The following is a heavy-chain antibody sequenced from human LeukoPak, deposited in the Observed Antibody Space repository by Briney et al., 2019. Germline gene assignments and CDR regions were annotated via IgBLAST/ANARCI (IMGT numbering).Heavy chain of an antibody. CDR1: GYTFTGYY. V-gene: IGHV1-2*06. D-gene: IGHD5-18*01. Sequence: GASVKVSFKASGYTFTGYYMHWVRQAPGQGLEWMGRINPNSGGTNYAQKVQGRVTMTRDTSISKAYVELSRLRSDDTAVYYCARGRRSERGYSYGELVDAFDIWGQGTMVTVSS. J-gene: IGHJ3*02. CDR2: INPNSGGT. CDR3: ARGRRSERGYSYGELVDAFDI.